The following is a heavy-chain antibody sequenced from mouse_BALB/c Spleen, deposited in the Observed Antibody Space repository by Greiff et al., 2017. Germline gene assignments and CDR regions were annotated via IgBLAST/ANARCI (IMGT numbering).Heavy chain of an antibody. V-gene: IGHV5-17*02. CDR2: ISSGSSTI. CDR3: AREKRLGAMDY. CDR1: GFTFSSFG. Sequence: EVQVVESGGGLVQPGGSRKLSCAASGFTFSSFGMHWVRQAPAKGLEWVAYISSGSSTIYYADTVKGRFTISRDNPKNTLFLQMTSLRSEDTAMYYCAREKRLGAMDYWGQGTSVTVSS. J-gene: IGHJ4*01. D-gene: IGHD3-3*01.